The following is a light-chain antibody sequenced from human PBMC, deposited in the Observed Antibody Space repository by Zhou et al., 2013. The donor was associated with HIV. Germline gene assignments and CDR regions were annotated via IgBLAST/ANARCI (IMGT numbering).Light chain of an antibody. V-gene: IGKV3-20*01. CDR2: GAS. Sequence: EIVLTQSPGTLSLSPGERASLSCRASQSVSSSYLAWYQQKPGQAPRLLIYGASTRATGIPDRFSGSGSGTDFTLTISRLEPEDFAVYYCQQYAGSLGGCSFGQGTKLEIK. CDR3: QQYAGSLGGCS. CDR1: QSVSSSY. J-gene: IGKJ2*04.